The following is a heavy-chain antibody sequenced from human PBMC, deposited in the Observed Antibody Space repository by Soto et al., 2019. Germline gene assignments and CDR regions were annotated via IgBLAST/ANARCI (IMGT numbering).Heavy chain of an antibody. CDR1: VFTSIG. CDR3: AREGILGLFDAYDL. Sequence: GXSVKVCCKASVFTSIGISWVRQAPGQRLEWMGWISTHNGNTIYAQKFQGRVIMTMDTSTTTVYMELRSLRPDDTAVYLCAREGILGLFDAYDLWGQGTMVTVSS. D-gene: IGHD3-3*01. V-gene: IGHV1-18*04. J-gene: IGHJ3*01. CDR2: ISTHNGNT.